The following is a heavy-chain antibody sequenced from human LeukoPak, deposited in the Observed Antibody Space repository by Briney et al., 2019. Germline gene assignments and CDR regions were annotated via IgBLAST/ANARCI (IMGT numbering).Heavy chain of an antibody. Sequence: PGGSLRLSCAASGFTFSSYGMHWVRQAPGKGLEWVAVIWYDGSNKYYADSVKGRFTISRDNSNNKLYLQMDSLRGEDTAVYYRARDWAGGLDYWGQGTLVTVSS. D-gene: IGHD4-23*01. CDR3: ARDWAGGLDY. CDR2: IWYDGSNK. J-gene: IGHJ4*02. V-gene: IGHV3-33*01. CDR1: GFTFSSYG.